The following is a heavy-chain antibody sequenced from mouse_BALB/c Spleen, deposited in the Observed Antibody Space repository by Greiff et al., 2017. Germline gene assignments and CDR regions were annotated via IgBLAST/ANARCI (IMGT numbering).Heavy chain of an antibody. CDR2: ISYSGST. J-gene: IGHJ2*01. D-gene: IGHD1-1*01. Sequence: VQLQQSGPGLVKPSQSLSLTCTVTGYSITSDYAWNWIRQFPGNKLEWMGYISYSGSTSYNPSLKSRISITRDTSKNQFFLQLNSVTTEDTATYYCARESDYYGSDYWGQGTTLTVSS. V-gene: IGHV3-2*02. CDR3: ARESDYYGSDY. CDR1: GYSITSDYA.